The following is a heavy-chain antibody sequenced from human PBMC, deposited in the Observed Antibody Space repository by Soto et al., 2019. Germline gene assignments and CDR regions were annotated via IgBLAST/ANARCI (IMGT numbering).Heavy chain of an antibody. CDR1: GLALSNDEVG. CDR2: IFSKSK. Sequence: QVTLKESGPVLVKPTETLTLTCTVSGLALSNDEVGVGWIRQPPGRALEWLAHIFSKSKDPYYSAPLRTRSAISLDTSKSQVVLTMTTMGPVDSATYYCVRLVSGSDGGYFDFWGQGILVTVSS. V-gene: IGHV2-26*01. D-gene: IGHD3-10*01. CDR3: VRLVSGSDGGYFDF. J-gene: IGHJ4*02.